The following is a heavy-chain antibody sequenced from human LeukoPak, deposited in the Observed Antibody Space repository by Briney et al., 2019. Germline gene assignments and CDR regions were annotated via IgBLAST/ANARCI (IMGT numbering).Heavy chain of an antibody. CDR1: GFIFSRYS. D-gene: IGHD6-6*01. CDR3: PRVYSSSSGKGMDV. V-gene: IGHV3-48*04. J-gene: IGHJ6*02. CDR2: ISSGSSTI. Sequence: GGSLRLSCAASGFIFSRYSMNWVRQAPGKGLEWVSYISSGSSTIYYADSVKGRFTISRDNAKNSLYLQMNSLRAEDTAVYFCPRVYSSSSGKGMDVWGQGATVTVSS.